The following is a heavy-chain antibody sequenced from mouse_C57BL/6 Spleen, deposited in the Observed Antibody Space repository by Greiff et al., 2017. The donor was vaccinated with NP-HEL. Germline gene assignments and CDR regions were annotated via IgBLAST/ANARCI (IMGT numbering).Heavy chain of an antibody. CDR1: GYTFTSYW. V-gene: IGHV1-59*01. D-gene: IGHD1-1*01. CDR2: IDPSDSYT. J-gene: IGHJ2*01. Sequence: QVQLQQPGAELVRPGTSVKLSCKASGYTFTSYWMHWVKQRPGQGLEWIGVIDPSDSYTNYIQKFKGKATLTVDTSSSTAYMQLSSLTSEDSAVYYCARRAITTWYFDYWGQGTTLTVSS. CDR3: ARRAITTWYFDY.